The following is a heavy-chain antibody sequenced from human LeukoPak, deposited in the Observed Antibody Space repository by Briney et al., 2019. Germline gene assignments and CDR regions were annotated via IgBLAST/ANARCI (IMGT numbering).Heavy chain of an antibody. D-gene: IGHD3-16*01. CDR3: ARDWGPRVKASYDL. V-gene: IGHV1-69*01. Sequence: ASVKVSCKASGGTLSTYAFTWVRQAPGQGLEWMGGIIPVFQTADSAQKFQGRVTMTADESTGIVYMELSSLTYDDTAVYYCARDWGPRVKASYDLWGQGTMVTASS. CDR2: IIPVFQTA. J-gene: IGHJ3*01. CDR1: GGTLSTYA.